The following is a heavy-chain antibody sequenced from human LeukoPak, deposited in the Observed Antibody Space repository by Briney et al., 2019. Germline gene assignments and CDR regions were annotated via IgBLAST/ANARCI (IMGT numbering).Heavy chain of an antibody. CDR1: GFIFSTYG. V-gene: IGHV3-30*02. D-gene: IGHD2-2*01. CDR3: AKDQQLQPFHY. J-gene: IGHJ4*02. CDR2: IQFDGSIE. Sequence: PGGSLRLSCIASGFIFSTYGMHWVRQAPGKGLEWVAFIQFDGSIEFYVDSVKGRFTISRDNSKNTLYLQMNSLRPEDTSVYYCAKDQQLQPFHYWGQGTLVTVSS.